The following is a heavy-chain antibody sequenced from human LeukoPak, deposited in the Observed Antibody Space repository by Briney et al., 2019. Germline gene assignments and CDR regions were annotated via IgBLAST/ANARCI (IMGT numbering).Heavy chain of an antibody. J-gene: IGHJ6*02. Sequence: ASVKVSCKASGYTFTNYYMHWVRQAPEQGLEWMGVINPSGGSTSYAQKFQGRVTMTWDTSTSTVYMELSSLRSEDTAVYYCARWWDDGSGYSYSYGMDVWGQGTTVTVSS. CDR1: GYTFTNYY. D-gene: IGHD3-22*01. CDR2: INPSGGST. CDR3: ARWWDDGSGYSYSYGMDV. V-gene: IGHV1-46*01.